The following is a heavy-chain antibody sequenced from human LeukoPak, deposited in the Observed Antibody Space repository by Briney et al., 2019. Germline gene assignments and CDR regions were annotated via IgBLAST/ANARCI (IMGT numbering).Heavy chain of an antibody. Sequence: HSGGSLRLSCVASGFPFSSYWMTWVRQAPGKGLEWVANIKQDGSKKSYVDSVKGRFTISRDNAKNSLYLQMNSLGAEDTAIYYCTRVGYIDEGIDYWGQGTLVTVSS. D-gene: IGHD5-24*01. V-gene: IGHV3-7*04. J-gene: IGHJ4*02. CDR1: GFPFSSYW. CDR3: TRVGYIDEGIDY. CDR2: IKQDGSKK.